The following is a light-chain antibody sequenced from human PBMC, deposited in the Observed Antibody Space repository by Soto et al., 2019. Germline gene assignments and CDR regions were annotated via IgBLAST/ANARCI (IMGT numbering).Light chain of an antibody. CDR3: QQRTNWLT. Sequence: IVLTQSPATLSLSPGERATLSCRASQSLGRFLAWYQQKPGQAPRLLIYGASNRATGVPARFSGSGSGTDFTLTISSLEPEDFAVYYCQQRTNWLTFGGGTKVDIK. CDR2: GAS. V-gene: IGKV3-11*01. CDR1: QSLGRF. J-gene: IGKJ4*01.